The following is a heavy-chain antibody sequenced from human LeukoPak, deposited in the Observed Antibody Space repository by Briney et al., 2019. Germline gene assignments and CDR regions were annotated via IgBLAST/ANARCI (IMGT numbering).Heavy chain of an antibody. CDR1: GFTFSSYA. V-gene: IGHV3-23*01. D-gene: IGHD1-26*01. J-gene: IGHJ4*02. CDR3: AKGRLERVVGATTADY. CDR2: ISGSGGST. Sequence: GGSLRLSCAASGFTFSSYAMGWVRQAPGKGLEWVSSISGSGGSTYYADSVKGRFTISRDNSKNTLYLQMNSLRAEDTAVYYCAKGRLERVVGATTADYWGQGTLVTVSS.